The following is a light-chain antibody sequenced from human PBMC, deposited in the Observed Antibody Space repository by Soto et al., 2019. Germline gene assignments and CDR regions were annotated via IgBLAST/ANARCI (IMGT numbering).Light chain of an antibody. V-gene: IGKV3-20*01. J-gene: IGKJ1*01. Sequence: EIALTQSPGTLSLSPGERATLSCRASQSISSSYLAWYQQKPGQAPRLLIYGASSRATGIPDRFSGSGSGTDFTLTISRLEPEDFAVYYCQQYGSSPWTVGQGTKVDIK. CDR2: GAS. CDR1: QSISSSY. CDR3: QQYGSSPWT.